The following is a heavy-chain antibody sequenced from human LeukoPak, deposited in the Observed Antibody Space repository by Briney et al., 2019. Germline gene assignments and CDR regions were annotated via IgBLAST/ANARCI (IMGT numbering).Heavy chain of an antibody. Sequence: ARSLRLSCAASGFTFSSYGMHWVRQAPGKGLEWVAVISYDGSNKYYADSVKGRFTISRDNSKNTLYLQMNSLRAEDTAVYYCAKGDYYDSSGYPPLFDYWGQGTLVTVSS. CDR3: AKGDYYDSSGYPPLFDY. CDR1: GFTFSSYG. V-gene: IGHV3-30*18. CDR2: ISYDGSNK. J-gene: IGHJ4*02. D-gene: IGHD3-22*01.